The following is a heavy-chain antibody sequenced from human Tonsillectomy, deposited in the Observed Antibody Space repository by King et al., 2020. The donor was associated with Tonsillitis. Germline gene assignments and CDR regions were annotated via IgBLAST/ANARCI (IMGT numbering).Heavy chain of an antibody. CDR2: INPSGGST. CDR1: GYSSTSYY. J-gene: IGHJ6*02. V-gene: IGHV1-46*01. Sequence: VQLVESGAEVKKPGASVKVSCKASGYSSTSYYMHWVRQAPGQGLEWMGIINPSGGSTDYAQKFQGRVTMTRDTSTSTVYMELRSLRSEDTAVYYCARDRSPLIRSSWYSYYGMDVWGQGTTVTVSS. D-gene: IGHD6-13*01. CDR3: ARDRSPLIRSSWYSYYGMDV.